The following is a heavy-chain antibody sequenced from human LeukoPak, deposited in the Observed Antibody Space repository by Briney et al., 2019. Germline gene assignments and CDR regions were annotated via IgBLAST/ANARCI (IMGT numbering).Heavy chain of an antibody. V-gene: IGHV3-30-3*01. CDR1: GFTFSSYA. CDR2: ISYDGSNK. Sequence: GGSLRLSCAASGFTFSSYAMHWVRQAPGKGLEWVAVISYDGSNKYYADSVKGRFTISRDNSKNTLYLQMNSLRAEDTAVYYCAREVRGDGGKSYWGQGTLVTVSS. CDR3: AREVRGDGGKSY. J-gene: IGHJ4*02. D-gene: IGHD4-23*01.